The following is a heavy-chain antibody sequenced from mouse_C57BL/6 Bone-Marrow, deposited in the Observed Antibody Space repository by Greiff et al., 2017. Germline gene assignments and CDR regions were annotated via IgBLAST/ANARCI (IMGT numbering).Heavy chain of an antibody. Sequence: VQLQQSGAELAKPGASVKLSCKASGYTFTSYWMHWVKQRPGQGLEWIGYINPSSGYTKYNQKFKDKATLTADNSSSTAYMQLSSLTYEDSAVYYCARTLLRYYAMDYWGQGTSVTVSS. J-gene: IGHJ4*01. CDR2: INPSSGYT. CDR3: ARTLLRYYAMDY. CDR1: GYTFTSYW. D-gene: IGHD1-2*01. V-gene: IGHV1-7*01.